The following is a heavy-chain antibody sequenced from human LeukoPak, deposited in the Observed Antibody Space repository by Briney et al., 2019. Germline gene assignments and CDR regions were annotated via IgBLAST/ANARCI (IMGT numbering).Heavy chain of an antibody. CDR1: GYTLTELS. Sequence: ASVKVSCKVSGYTLTELSMHWVRQAPGKGLEWMGGFDPEDGETIYAQKFQGRVTMTADTSTDTAYMELSSLRSEDTAVYYCATDFAPPPVADAFDIWGEGTMVTVSS. V-gene: IGHV1-24*01. CDR2: FDPEDGET. J-gene: IGHJ3*02. CDR3: ATDFAPPPVADAFDI. D-gene: IGHD2-15*01.